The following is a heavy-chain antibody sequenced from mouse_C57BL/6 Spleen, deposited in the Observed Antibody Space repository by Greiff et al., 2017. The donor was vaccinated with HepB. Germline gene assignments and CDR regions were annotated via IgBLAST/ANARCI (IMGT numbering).Heavy chain of an antibody. J-gene: IGHJ2*01. CDR2: IYPGSGST. CDR1: GYTFTSYW. CDR3: ARRCYGSSFPFYFDY. Sequence: VQLQQSGAELVKPGASVKMSCKASGYTFTSYWITWVKQRPGQGLEWIGDIYPGSGSTNYNEKFKSKATLTVDTSSSTAYMQLSSLTSEDSAVYYCARRCYGSSFPFYFDYWGQGTTLTVSS. D-gene: IGHD1-1*01. V-gene: IGHV1-55*01.